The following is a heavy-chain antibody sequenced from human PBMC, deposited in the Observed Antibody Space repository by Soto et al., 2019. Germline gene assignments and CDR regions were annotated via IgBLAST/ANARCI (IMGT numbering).Heavy chain of an antibody. V-gene: IGHV3-30*18. CDR3: AKDRLHYYDSSGYSYYFDY. D-gene: IGHD3-22*01. J-gene: IGHJ4*02. CDR1: GFTFSSYG. Sequence: QVQLVESGGGVVQPGRSLRLSCAASGFTFSSYGMHWVRQAPGKGLEWVAGISYDGSNKYDADSVKGRFTSSRDNSKNTLYLQMNSLRAEDTAVYYCAKDRLHYYDSSGYSYYFDYWGQGTLVTVSS. CDR2: ISYDGSNK.